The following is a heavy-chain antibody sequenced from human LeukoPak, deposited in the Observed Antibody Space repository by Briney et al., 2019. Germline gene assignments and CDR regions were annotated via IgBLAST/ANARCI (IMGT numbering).Heavy chain of an antibody. CDR2: INHSGTT. CDR3: ARGDSSSWDIVGRYFDL. Sequence: SETLSLTCTVSGGSISSSSYYWGWIRQPPGKGLEWIGEINHSGTTNYNPSLKSRVTISVDTSKNQFSLKLNSVTAADTAVYYCARGDSSSWDIVGRYFDLWGRGTLVTVSS. J-gene: IGHJ2*01. CDR1: GGSISSSSYY. D-gene: IGHD6-13*01. V-gene: IGHV4-39*07.